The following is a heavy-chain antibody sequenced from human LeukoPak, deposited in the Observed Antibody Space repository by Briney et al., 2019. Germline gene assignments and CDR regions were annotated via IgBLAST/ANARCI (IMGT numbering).Heavy chain of an antibody. D-gene: IGHD6-13*01. CDR2: ISTDARTI. V-gene: IGHV3-74*01. CDR1: GFAFSTNW. J-gene: IGHJ4*02. Sequence: GSLRLSCAASGFAFSTNWMHWVRQAPGKGLVWVSHISTDARTITYADFVKGRFTISRDNAKNTLYLQMNSLRAEDTALYYCVRGQATAWGLDYWGQGTLVTVSS. CDR3: VRGQATAWGLDY.